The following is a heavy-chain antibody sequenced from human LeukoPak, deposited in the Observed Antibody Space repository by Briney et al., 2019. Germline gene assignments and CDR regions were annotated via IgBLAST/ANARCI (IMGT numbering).Heavy chain of an antibody. V-gene: IGHV5-51*01. CDR2: IYPDDSDT. D-gene: IGHD3-10*01. Sequence: GASLKISCKGSGYSFTSYWIGWVRQMPGKGLEWMGIIYPDDSDTRYSPSFQGQVTISADKSISTAYLQWSSLKASDTAMYYCARRSLYYYGSGSWAFDIWGQGTMVTVSS. CDR1: GYSFTSYW. CDR3: ARRSLYYYGSGSWAFDI. J-gene: IGHJ3*02.